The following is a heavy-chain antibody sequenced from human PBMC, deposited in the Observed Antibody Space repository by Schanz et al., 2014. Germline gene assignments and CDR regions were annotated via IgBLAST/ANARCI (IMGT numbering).Heavy chain of an antibody. CDR1: GGSISGSSYH. Sequence: QLQLQESGPGLVKPSETLSLTCTVSGGSISGSSYHWGWTRQPPGKGPEWIGTISYSGSTYYNPPLKSRVPISEDTPKNQFPRKLSSVTAADTAIYYCARQERGIWGHNGMDVWGQGTTVTVSS. J-gene: IGHJ6*02. V-gene: IGHV4-39*01. CDR2: ISYSGST. D-gene: IGHD2-15*01. CDR3: ARQERGIWGHNGMDV.